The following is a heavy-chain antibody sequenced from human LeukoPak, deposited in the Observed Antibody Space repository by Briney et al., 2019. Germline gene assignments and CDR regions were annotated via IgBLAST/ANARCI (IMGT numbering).Heavy chain of an antibody. V-gene: IGHV4-34*01. CDR1: GGSFSGYY. CDR2: INHSGST. CDR3: ARDSCSSTSCSSRAYYFDY. J-gene: IGHJ4*02. D-gene: IGHD2-2*01. Sequence: KPSETLSLTCAVYGGSFSGYYWSWIRQPPGKGLEWLGEINHSGSTNYNPSLKSRVTISVDTSKNQFSLKLSSVTAADTAVYYCARDSCSSTSCSSRAYYFDYWGQGTLVTVSS.